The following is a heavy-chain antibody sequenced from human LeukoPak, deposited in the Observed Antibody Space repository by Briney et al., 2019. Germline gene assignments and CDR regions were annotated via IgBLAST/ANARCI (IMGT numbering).Heavy chain of an antibody. CDR2: ISSNGISP. V-gene: IGHV3-64*01. CDR1: GFTFSDFA. D-gene: IGHD1-1*01. CDR3: VMARSTHNDLYGIDV. Sequence: GGSLRLSCAASGFTFSDFAMHWLRQAPGKGLEYVSTISSNGISPYYANSVKGRFTISRDNSKNTLYLQMGSVRADDTDVYYCVMARSTHNDLYGIDVWGQGTTVTVSS. J-gene: IGHJ6*02.